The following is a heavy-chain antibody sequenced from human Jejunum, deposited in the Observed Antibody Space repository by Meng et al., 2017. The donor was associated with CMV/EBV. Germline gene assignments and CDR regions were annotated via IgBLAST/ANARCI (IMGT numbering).Heavy chain of an antibody. D-gene: IGHD3-16*01. CDR2: IHGAGSLA. Sequence: SGFTFNHYSLPSVPPAPGKVLVSVSRIHGAGSLAPYGASLNVRFTTSRDNAKNTLYLQLSNVRAEDTAVYYCTRMFEGGTFGFRYWGQGTQVTVSS. CDR1: GFTFNHYS. V-gene: IGHV3-74*03. J-gene: IGHJ4*02. CDR3: TRMFEGGTFGFRY.